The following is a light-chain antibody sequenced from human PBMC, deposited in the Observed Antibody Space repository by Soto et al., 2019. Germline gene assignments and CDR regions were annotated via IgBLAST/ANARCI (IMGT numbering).Light chain of an antibody. CDR2: SAS. V-gene: IGKV1-6*01. CDR1: QGIRNE. CDR3: LQDFTYPRT. J-gene: IGKJ1*01. Sequence: AIKMTQSPSSVSAAVGDRVTITCRESQGIRNELGWYQHKPGKAPKLLIYSASSLQSGVPSRFRGSGSCTDVILTISGMQPEDLATYFCLQDFTYPRTLGQGTKV.